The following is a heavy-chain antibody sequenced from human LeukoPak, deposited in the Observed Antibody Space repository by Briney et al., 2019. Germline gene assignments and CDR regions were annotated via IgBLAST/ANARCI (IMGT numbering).Heavy chain of an antibody. CDR2: ISGSGDIT. V-gene: IGHV3-23*01. D-gene: IGHD2-21*01. CDR1: GFTFSSYA. CDR3: AKESELLCGGWFDP. Sequence: GGSLRLSCAASGFTFSSYAMSWVRQAPGKGLEWASVISGSGDITYSADSVKGRFTISRDNSKNTLDLQMSSLRAEDTAVYYCAKESELLCGGWFDPWGHGTLVTVSS. J-gene: IGHJ5*02.